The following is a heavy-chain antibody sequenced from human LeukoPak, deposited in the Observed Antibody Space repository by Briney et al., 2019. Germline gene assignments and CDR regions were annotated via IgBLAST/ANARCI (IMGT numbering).Heavy chain of an antibody. V-gene: IGHV3-48*01. CDR3: AKDSMTV. CDR1: EFTFSSYS. J-gene: IGHJ6*02. CDR2: ITNSGNSK. Sequence: GGSLRLSCAASEFTFSSYSMNWVRQAPGKGLEWVSYITNSGNSKSYADSVKGRFTISRDNSKNTLYLQMNSLRAEDTAVYYCAKDSMTVWGQGTTVTVSS.